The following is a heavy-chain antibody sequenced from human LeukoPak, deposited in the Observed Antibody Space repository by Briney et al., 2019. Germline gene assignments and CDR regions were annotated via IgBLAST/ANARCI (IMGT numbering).Heavy chain of an antibody. D-gene: IGHD3-3*01. CDR2: INPNSGGT. J-gene: IGHJ4*02. CDR3: ASFQVFDFWSGYYSY. CDR1: GYTFTGYF. Sequence: ASVKVSCKTSGYTFTGYFMHWVRQAPGQGFEWMGWINPNSGGTNYAQKLQGRVTMTTDTSTSTAYMELRSLRSDDTAVYYCASFQVFDFWSGYYSYWGQGTLVTVSS. V-gene: IGHV1-2*02.